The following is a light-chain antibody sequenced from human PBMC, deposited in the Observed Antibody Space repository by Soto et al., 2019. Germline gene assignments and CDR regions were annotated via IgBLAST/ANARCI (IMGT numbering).Light chain of an antibody. Sequence: QSVLTQPASVSGSPVQSITISCTGTRSDIGGHHFVSWYQQHSGKATKLVIYEVTDRPSGASDRFSCSKSGNTASLTISVLQPEDEADYYCSSYTSSSLYVFGTGTKVTVL. CDR3: SSYTSSSLYV. V-gene: IGLV2-14*01. CDR2: EVT. CDR1: RSDIGGHHF. J-gene: IGLJ1*01.